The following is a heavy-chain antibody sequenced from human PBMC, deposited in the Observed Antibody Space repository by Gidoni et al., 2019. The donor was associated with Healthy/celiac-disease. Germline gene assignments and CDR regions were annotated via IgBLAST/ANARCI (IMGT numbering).Heavy chain of an antibody. Sequence: QLQLQESGPGLVKPSETLSLTCTVSGGSISSSSYYWGWIRQPPGKGLEWIGSIYYSGSTYYNPSLKSRVTISVDTSKNQFSLKLSSVTAADTAVYYCARRPRAVAGTEDNDAFDIWGQGTMVTVSS. CDR3: ARRPRAVAGTEDNDAFDI. J-gene: IGHJ3*02. D-gene: IGHD6-19*01. V-gene: IGHV4-39*07. CDR1: GGSISSSSYY. CDR2: IYYSGST.